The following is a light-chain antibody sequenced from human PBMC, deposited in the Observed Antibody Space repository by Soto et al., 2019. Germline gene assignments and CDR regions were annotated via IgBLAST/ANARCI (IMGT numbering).Light chain of an antibody. V-gene: IGKV1-12*01. J-gene: IGKJ4*01. CDR1: QGISRW. Sequence: DIQMTQSPSSVSASVGDRVTITCRASQGISRWLVWYHQKPGKAPKLLIYAASSLQSGVPSRFSGSGSGTYFTLTISSLQPKDSATYYCQQSNSLPLTFGGGTKVEIK. CDR3: QQSNSLPLT. CDR2: AAS.